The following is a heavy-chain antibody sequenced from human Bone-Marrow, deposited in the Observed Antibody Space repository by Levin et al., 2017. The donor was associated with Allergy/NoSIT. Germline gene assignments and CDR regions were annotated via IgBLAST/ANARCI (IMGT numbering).Heavy chain of an antibody. V-gene: IGHV3-23*01. Sequence: GESLKISCVASGFTFSNYGMSWVRQAPGRGLEYVSAASGGGINTYYVDSVKGRFTISRDNSKNTLYMQMNSLRAEDTAVYYCATRMVRGPDYWGQGTLVTVSS. CDR1: GFTFSNYG. J-gene: IGHJ4*02. CDR2: ASGGGINT. CDR3: ATRMVRGPDY. D-gene: IGHD3-10*01.